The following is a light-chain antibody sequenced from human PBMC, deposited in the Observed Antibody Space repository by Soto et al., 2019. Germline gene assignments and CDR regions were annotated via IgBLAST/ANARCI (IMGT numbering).Light chain of an antibody. J-gene: IGKJ1*01. Sequence: ENVLTQSPGTLSLSPGERATLSCRASQSIGSSYLAWYQQKPGHAPRLIIYGTSSRATGIPDRFSGSGSGTDFTLTISRLEPEDFAVYYCQQFGSSWVTFGQGTKVEIK. CDR1: QSIGSSY. V-gene: IGKV3-20*01. CDR3: QQFGSSWVT. CDR2: GTS.